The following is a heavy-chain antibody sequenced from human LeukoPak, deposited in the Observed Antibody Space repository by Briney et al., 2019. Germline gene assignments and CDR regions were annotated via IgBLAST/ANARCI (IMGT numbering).Heavy chain of an antibody. CDR1: GGTFSSYA. V-gene: IGHV1-69*13. Sequence: ASVKVSCKASGGTFSSYAISWVRQAPGQGLEWMGGIIPIFGTANYAQKFQGRVTITADESTSTAYMELSSLRSEDTAVYYCARGSQNYDFWSGYYSGVYFDYWGQGTLVTVSS. CDR2: IIPIFGTA. CDR3: ARGSQNYDFWSGYYSGVYFDY. J-gene: IGHJ4*02. D-gene: IGHD3-3*01.